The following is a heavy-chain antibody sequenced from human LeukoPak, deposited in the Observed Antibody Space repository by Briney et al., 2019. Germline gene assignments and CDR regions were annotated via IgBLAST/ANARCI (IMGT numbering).Heavy chain of an antibody. V-gene: IGHV4-59*01. CDR1: GPPISSYY. CDR2: IYYSGST. Sequence: TLSLTCTLSGPPISSYYWSCIRQPPGKGLEWIGYIYYSGSTTYNPSLKSRVTISVDTSKNQFSLKLRSVTAADTAVYYCARGYGDYPNWGQGTLVTVSS. D-gene: IGHD4-17*01. CDR3: ARGYGDYPN. J-gene: IGHJ1*01.